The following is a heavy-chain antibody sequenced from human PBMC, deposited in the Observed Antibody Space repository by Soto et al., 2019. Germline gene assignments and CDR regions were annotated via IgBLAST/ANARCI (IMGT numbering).Heavy chain of an antibody. V-gene: IGHV1-18*01. CDR1: GYTFTDYV. D-gene: IGHD2-15*01. CDR2: ISGYNGNT. CDR3: ARDYCSGGNCYFRSNYNYYYGMDV. J-gene: IGHJ6*02. Sequence: ASVKVSCKASGYTFTDYVISWVRQSPGQGLEWMGWISGYNGNTNYAQNVQGRVTMTIDTSTSTAYMELRSLRSDDTAVYYCARDYCSGGNCYFRSNYNYYYGMDVWG.